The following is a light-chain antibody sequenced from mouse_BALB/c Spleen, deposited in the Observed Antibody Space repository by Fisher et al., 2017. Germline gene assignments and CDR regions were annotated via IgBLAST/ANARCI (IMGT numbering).Light chain of an antibody. CDR2: RTS. CDR1: SSISSNY. CDR3: QQFTSSPWT. V-gene: IGKV4-91*01. Sequence: DIVMTQTTTTMAASPGEKITITCSASSSISSNYLHWYQQKPGFSPKLLIYRTSNLAPGVPARFSGSGSGNSYSLTISSMEGEDAATYYCQQFTSSPWTFGGGTKLEIK. J-gene: IGKJ1*01.